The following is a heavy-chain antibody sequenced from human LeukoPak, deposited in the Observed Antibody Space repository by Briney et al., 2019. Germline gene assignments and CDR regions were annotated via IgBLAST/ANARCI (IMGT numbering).Heavy chain of an antibody. D-gene: IGHD1-26*01. CDR2: INHSGST. J-gene: IGHJ3*02. V-gene: IGHV4-34*01. Sequence: PSETLSLTCAVYGGSFSGYYWSWIRQPPGKGLEWIGEINHSGSTNYNPSLKSRVTISVDTSKNQFSLKLSSVTAADTAVYYCASLIVGAPNAFDIWGQGTMVTVSS. CDR1: GGSFSGYY. CDR3: ASLIVGAPNAFDI.